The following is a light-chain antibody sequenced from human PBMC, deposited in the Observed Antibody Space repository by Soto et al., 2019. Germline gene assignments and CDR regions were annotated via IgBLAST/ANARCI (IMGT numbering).Light chain of an antibody. CDR1: NSNIGADFY. J-gene: IGLJ1*01. Sequence: PSVSGAPGQRVTISCTGSNSNIGADFYVQWYQQLPGTPPKLLIYGNSYRPSGVPDRFSGSKSGSSASLAITGLQADDEADYYCQSYDSSLSAYVFGAGTKLTVL. V-gene: IGLV1-40*01. CDR2: GNS. CDR3: QSYDSSLSAYV.